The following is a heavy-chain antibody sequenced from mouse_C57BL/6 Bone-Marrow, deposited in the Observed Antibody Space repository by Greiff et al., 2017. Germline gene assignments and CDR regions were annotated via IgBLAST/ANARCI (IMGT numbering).Heavy chain of an antibody. CDR2: IWSGGST. J-gene: IGHJ3*01. Sequence: VQLQQSGPGLVQPSQCLSISCTVSGFSLTSYCVHWVRQSPGKGLEWLGVIWSGGSTDYNAAFISRLGISKDNSKSQVFFKMNSLQADDTAIYYCAETAYYSPWFAYWGQGTLVTVSA. D-gene: IGHD2-12*01. V-gene: IGHV2-2*01. CDR1: GFSLTSYC. CDR3: AETAYYSPWFAY.